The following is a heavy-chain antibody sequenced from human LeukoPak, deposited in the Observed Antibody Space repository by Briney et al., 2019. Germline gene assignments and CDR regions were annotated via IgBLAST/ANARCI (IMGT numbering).Heavy chain of an antibody. V-gene: IGHV1-2*02. CDR1: GYTFTGYY. Sequence: GASVKVSCKASGYTFTGYYMHWVRQAPGQGLEWMGWINPNSGGTNYAQKLQGRVTMTTDTSTSTAYMELRSLRSDDTAVYYCARDSEYDFWSGYGSRWGQGTLVTVSS. J-gene: IGHJ4*02. CDR3: ARDSEYDFWSGYGSR. D-gene: IGHD3-3*01. CDR2: INPNSGGT.